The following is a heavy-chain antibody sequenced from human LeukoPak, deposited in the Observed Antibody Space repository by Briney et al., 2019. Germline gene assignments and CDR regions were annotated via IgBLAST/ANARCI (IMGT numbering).Heavy chain of an antibody. CDR3: ARHIPPAAVTGRVGWFDP. D-gene: IGHD6-19*01. Sequence: SETLSLTCTVSGGSISSGIYYWSWIRQPAGKGLEWIGRIDTSGRANYNPSLKSRVTISVDRSKNQSSLKLSSVTAADTAVYYCARHIPPAAVTGRVGWFDPWGQGTLVTVSS. CDR2: IDTSGRA. J-gene: IGHJ5*02. V-gene: IGHV4-61*02. CDR1: GGSISSGIYY.